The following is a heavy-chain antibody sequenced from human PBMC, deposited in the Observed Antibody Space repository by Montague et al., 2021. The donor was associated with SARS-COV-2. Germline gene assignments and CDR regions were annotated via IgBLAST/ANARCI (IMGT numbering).Heavy chain of an antibody. CDR1: GGSINSDY. Sequence: SETLSLTCTVSGGSINSDYWSWIRQPPGKGLEWIGYIYYRGSTNYNPSLKSRVTISVGTSKNQFSLKLISVTAADTAVYYCAREDRWNWFDPWGQGTTVTVSS. CDR2: IYYRGST. V-gene: IGHV4-59*01. D-gene: IGHD5-24*01. CDR3: AREDRWNWFDP. J-gene: IGHJ5*02.